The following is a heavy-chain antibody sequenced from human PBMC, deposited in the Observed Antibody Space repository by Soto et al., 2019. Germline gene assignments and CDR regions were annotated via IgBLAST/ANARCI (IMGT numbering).Heavy chain of an antibody. Sequence: QMQLHQWGAGLLKPSETLSLTCAVSGGSFSGHYWGWIRQPPGKGLEWVAAINHSGSTNYNPSLKSRVTISLDMSKSQGSLKLDSVTAADTAVYYCARAPYGSGHFDYWGQGTLVTVSS. D-gene: IGHD3-10*01. V-gene: IGHV4-34*01. J-gene: IGHJ4*02. CDR1: GGSFSGHY. CDR3: ARAPYGSGHFDY. CDR2: INHSGST.